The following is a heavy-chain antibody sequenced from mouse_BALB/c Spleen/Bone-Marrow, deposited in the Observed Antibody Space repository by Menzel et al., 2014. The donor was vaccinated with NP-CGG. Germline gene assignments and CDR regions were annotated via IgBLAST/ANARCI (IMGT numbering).Heavy chain of an antibody. D-gene: IGHD1-1*01. Sequence: EVKLLESGGGLVQPGGSLKLSCAASGFDFSRYWMSWVRQAPGKGLEWIGEINPDSSTINYTPSLKDKFIISRDNAKNTPYLQMSKVRSEDTALYYCARLGYYGSSDYWGQGTTLTVSS. CDR1: GFDFSRYW. CDR2: INPDSSTI. V-gene: IGHV4-1*02. J-gene: IGHJ2*01. CDR3: ARLGYYGSSDY.